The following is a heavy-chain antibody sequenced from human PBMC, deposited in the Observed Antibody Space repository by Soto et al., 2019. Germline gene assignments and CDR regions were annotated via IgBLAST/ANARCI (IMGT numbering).Heavy chain of an antibody. Sequence: GGTLEISCNRYGYNFSPYWVARVRPMPGKGPEWTGSINPGESDTRYSPSFQGQVTISEDRSITTAYLQWSSLKASDTTMYYCARHEATYYNFYGMDVWGQGTTVTVSS. CDR2: INPGESDT. J-gene: IGHJ6*02. CDR3: ARHEATYYNFYGMDV. V-gene: IGHV5-51*01. CDR1: GYNFSPYW.